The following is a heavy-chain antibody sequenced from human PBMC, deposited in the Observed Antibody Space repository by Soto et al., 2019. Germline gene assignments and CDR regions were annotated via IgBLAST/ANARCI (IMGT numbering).Heavy chain of an antibody. V-gene: IGHV1-8*01. CDR3: ARGRLTRRLPDYYSYMDV. Sequence: ASVKVSCKASGYTFTSYDINWVRQATGQGLEWMGWMNPNSGNTGYAQKFQGRVTMTRNTSISTAYMELSSLRSEDTAVYYCARGRLTRRLPDYYSYMDVWGKGTTVTVSS. CDR1: GYTFTSYD. D-gene: IGHD3-3*01. J-gene: IGHJ6*03. CDR2: MNPNSGNT.